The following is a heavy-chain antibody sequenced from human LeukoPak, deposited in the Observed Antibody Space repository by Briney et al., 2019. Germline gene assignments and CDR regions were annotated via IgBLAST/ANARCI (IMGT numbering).Heavy chain of an antibody. V-gene: IGHV4-4*09. CDR2: IYTSGST. D-gene: IGHD4-11*01. Sequence: SETLSLTCTVSGGSISSYYWSWIRQPPGKGLEWIGYIYTSGSTNYNPSLKSRVTISVDTSKNQFSLKLSSVTAADTVVYYCARGDYNKWFDPWGQGTLVTVSS. CDR3: ARGDYNKWFDP. CDR1: GGSISSYY. J-gene: IGHJ5*02.